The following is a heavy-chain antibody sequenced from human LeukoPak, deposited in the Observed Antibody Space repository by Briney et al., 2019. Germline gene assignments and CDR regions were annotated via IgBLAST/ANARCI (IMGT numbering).Heavy chain of an antibody. V-gene: IGHV3-66*04. D-gene: IGHD3-10*01. Sequence: GGSLRLSCAASGFTVSSKYMSWVRQAPGKRLEWVSVLYTGGSTYYADPVKGRFTISRDNSKNTLYLQMNSLRAEDTAVYYCASHGEYGSGSYYHLYWGQGTLVTVSA. CDR1: GFTVSSKY. J-gene: IGHJ4*02. CDR2: LYTGGST. CDR3: ASHGEYGSGSYYHLY.